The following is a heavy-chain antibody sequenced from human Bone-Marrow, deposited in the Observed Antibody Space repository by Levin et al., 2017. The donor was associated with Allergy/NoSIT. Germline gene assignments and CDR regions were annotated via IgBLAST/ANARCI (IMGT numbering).Heavy chain of an antibody. V-gene: IGHV3-74*01. CDR2: IKSDGSLT. D-gene: IGHD2-21*02. J-gene: IGHJ4*02. CDR1: GFTFSDHW. CDR3: TRHCGGDCYSPSAFEY. Sequence: RASVKVSCAASGFTFSDHWMHWVRQAPGKGLVWVSRIKSDGSLTSYADFVKGRFSISRDNAKNTLYLQMNSLSAEDTAVYFCTRHCGGDCYSPSAFEYWGQGIPVTVSS.